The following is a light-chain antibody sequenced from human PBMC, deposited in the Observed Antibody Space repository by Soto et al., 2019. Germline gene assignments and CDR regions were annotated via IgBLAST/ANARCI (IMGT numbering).Light chain of an antibody. CDR2: DVS. J-gene: IGLJ2*01. CDR3: SSYTSSRTVV. V-gene: IGLV2-14*01. Sequence: QSVLTQPASVSGSPGQSITISCTGTSSDIGGYNYVSWYQQHPGKAPKLMIYDVSSRPSGVSNRFSGSKSGNTASLTISGLQAEDEDDYYCSSYTSSRTVVFGGGTKLTVL. CDR1: SSDIGGYNY.